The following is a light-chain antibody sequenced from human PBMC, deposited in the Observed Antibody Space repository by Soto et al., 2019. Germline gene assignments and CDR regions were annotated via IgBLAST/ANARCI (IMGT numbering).Light chain of an antibody. CDR2: AAS. CDR3: QQYAGLPRT. V-gene: IGKV3D-20*01. J-gene: IGKJ1*01. CDR1: QSVSSNY. Sequence: ENVLTQSPATLSLSPGERVTLACGASQSVSSNYIAWYQQKPGLAPRLLIYAASTRATGTPARFSGSGSGTDFSLTISRVEPEDFAVYYCQQYAGLPRTFGQGTKVEIK.